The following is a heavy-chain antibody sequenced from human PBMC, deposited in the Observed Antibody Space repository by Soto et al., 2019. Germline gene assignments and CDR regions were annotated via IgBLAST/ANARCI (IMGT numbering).Heavy chain of an antibody. CDR3: AITKREVIAAAVTDSYGMDV. J-gene: IGHJ6*02. CDR2: FDPEDGET. V-gene: IGHV1-24*01. Sequence: GASVKVSFKVSGYTLTELSMHWVRQAPGKGLEWMGGFDPEDGETIYAQKFQGRVTMTEDTSTDTAYMELSSLRSEDTAVYYCAITKREVIAAAVTDSYGMDVWGQGTTVTVSS. CDR1: GYTLTELS. D-gene: IGHD6-13*01.